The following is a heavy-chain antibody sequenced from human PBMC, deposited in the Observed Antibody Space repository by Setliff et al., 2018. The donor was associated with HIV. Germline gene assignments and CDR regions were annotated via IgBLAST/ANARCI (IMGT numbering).Heavy chain of an antibody. Sequence: SETLSLTCTVSGDSVSRSNYYWAWIRQPPGKGLEWIGSIDYNEITYYNPSLKSRVTLSVDTPKNQFSLYLSSVTAPDTAVYYCASLFRLSGFWISFLPDYWGQGILVTVSS. V-gene: IGHV4-39*01. CDR3: ASLFRLSGFWISFLPDY. CDR2: IDYNEIT. J-gene: IGHJ4*02. CDR1: GDSVSRSNYY. D-gene: IGHD3-10*01.